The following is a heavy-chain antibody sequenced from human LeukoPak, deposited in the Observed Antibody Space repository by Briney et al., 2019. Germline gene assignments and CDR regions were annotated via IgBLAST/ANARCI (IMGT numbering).Heavy chain of an antibody. CDR1: GFTFDDYA. CDR3: AKAYGDGYCSSTSCYAFNYYYMDV. CDR2: ISGDGGST. J-gene: IGHJ6*03. V-gene: IGHV3-43*02. D-gene: IGHD2-2*01. Sequence: PGGSLRLSCAASGFTFDDYAMHWVRQAPGKGLEWVSHISGDGGSTYYADSVKGRFTISRDNSKNSLYLQMNSLRTEDTALYYCAKAYGDGYCSSTSCYAFNYYYMDVWGKGTTVTVSS.